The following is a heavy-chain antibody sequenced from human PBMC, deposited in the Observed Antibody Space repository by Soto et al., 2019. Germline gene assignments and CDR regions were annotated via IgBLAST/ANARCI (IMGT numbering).Heavy chain of an antibody. J-gene: IGHJ4*02. CDR2: MYYSGAT. CDR3: ARHAAYDSVWGKSDGSDY. D-gene: IGHD3-16*01. Sequence: PSETLSLTCTVSGGSIGSNSYYWDWIRQPPGKGLEWIGSMYYSGATYHNPSLQSRVTISVDTSKNQFSLHLSSVTAADTAVYYRARHAAYDSVWGKSDGSDYWGQGTLVTVSS. CDR1: GGSIGSNSYY. V-gene: IGHV4-39*01.